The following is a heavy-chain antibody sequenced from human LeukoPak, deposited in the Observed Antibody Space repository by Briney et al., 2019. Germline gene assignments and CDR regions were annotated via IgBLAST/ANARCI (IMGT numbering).Heavy chain of an antibody. J-gene: IGHJ5*02. Sequence: GGSLRLSCATSGFTFSNAWMNWVRQAPGKGLEWVGRIRSNSDGGTIDYAAPVKGRFTLSRDDSKTTLYLQMNSLQTEDTAVYYCATDYYDSTWGQGTLVTVSS. CDR2: IRSNSDGGTI. V-gene: IGHV3-15*07. D-gene: IGHD3-22*01. CDR3: ATDYYDST. CDR1: GFTFSNAW.